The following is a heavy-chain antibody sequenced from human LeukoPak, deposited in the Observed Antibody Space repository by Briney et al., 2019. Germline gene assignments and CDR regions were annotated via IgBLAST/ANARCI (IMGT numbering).Heavy chain of an antibody. V-gene: IGHV1-18*01. J-gene: IGHJ4*02. CDR2: ISAYNGNT. D-gene: IGHD6-6*01. CDR1: GYTFTSYG. Sequence: SVKVSCKASGYTFTSYGTSWVRQAPGQGLEWMGWISAYNGNTNYAQKLQGRVTMTTDTSTSTAYMELRSLRPDDTAVYYCARVVVAARPYFDYWGQGTLVTVSS. CDR3: ARVVVAARPYFDY.